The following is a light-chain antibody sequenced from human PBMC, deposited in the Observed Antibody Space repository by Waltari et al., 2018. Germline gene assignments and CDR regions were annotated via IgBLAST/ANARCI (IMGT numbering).Light chain of an antibody. Sequence: QSALTQPRSVSVSPGQSVTIPCTGTGNDVGSYDYLSWYQQQSGRAPKLIIYDVFNRPSGVPDRFSGSRSGGTAYLTISGLQAEDEADYYCCSYAGPAFGEGTKLTVL. CDR3: CSYAGPA. J-gene: IGLJ2*01. V-gene: IGLV2-11*01. CDR2: DVF. CDR1: GNDVGSYDY.